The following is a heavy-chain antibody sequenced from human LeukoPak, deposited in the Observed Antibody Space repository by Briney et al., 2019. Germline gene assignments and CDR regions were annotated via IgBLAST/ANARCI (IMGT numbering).Heavy chain of an antibody. Sequence: GGSLRLSCAASGFTVITNNMTWIRPAPGKGLEWVSVLYSDGNTKYADSVQGRFTISRDNSKNTLYLEMNSLSPDDTAVYYCARGVEPLAANTLAYWGQGTLVTVSS. CDR2: LYSDGNT. CDR1: GFTVITNN. CDR3: ARGVEPLAANTLAY. D-gene: IGHD1-14*01. V-gene: IGHV3-53*01. J-gene: IGHJ4*02.